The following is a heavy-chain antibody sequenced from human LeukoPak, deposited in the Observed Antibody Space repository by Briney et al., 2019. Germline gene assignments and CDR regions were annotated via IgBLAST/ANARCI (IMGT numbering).Heavy chain of an antibody. CDR3: ARAPQYDYDSSGYSGGY. J-gene: IGHJ4*02. Sequence: GGSLRLSCAASGFTFNNYAMSWVRQAPGKGLEWVSTISGSAASTYYADSVKGRFTVSRDNSKKTLYLQMNSLRAEDTSVYYCARAPQYDYDSSGYSGGYWGQGTLVTVSS. D-gene: IGHD3-22*01. V-gene: IGHV3-23*01. CDR1: GFTFNNYA. CDR2: ISGSAAST.